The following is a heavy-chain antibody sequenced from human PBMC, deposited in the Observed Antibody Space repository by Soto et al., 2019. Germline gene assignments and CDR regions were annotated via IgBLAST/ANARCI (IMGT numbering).Heavy chain of an antibody. CDR1: GGTFSSYA. CDR2: IIPIFGTA. V-gene: IGHV1-69*13. Sequence: SVKVSCKASGGTFSSYAISWVRQAPGQGLEWMGGIIPIFGTANYAQKFQGRVTITADESTSTAYMELSSLRSEDTAVYYCARERPGGCSGGSRSSSSYYGMDVWRQGTTVTVTS. J-gene: IGHJ6*01. CDR3: ARERPGGCSGGSRSSSSYYGMDV. D-gene: IGHD2-15*01.